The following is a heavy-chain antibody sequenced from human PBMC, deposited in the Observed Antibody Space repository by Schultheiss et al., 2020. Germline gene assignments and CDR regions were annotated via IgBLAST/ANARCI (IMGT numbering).Heavy chain of an antibody. V-gene: IGHV3-23*01. J-gene: IGHJ4*02. Sequence: GGSLRLSCAASGFTFSSYAMSWVRQAPGKGLEWVSAISGSGGSTYYADSVKGRFTISRDNSKNTLYLQMNSLRAEDTAVYYCAKGGDIVVVPAAMWDYWGQGTLVTVSS. CDR1: GFTFSSYA. D-gene: IGHD2-2*01. CDR2: ISGSGGST. CDR3: AKGGDIVVVPAAMWDY.